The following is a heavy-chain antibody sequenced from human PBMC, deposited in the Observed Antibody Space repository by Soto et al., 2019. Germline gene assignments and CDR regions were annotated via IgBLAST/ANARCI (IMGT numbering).Heavy chain of an antibody. Sequence: SETLSLTCTVSGGSISSYYWSWTRQPPGKGLEWIGYIYYSGSTHYNPSLKSRVTISVDTSKNQFSLKLSSVTAADTAVYYCARDSTPRGYYYGMDVWGQGTTVT. CDR1: GGSISSYY. CDR2: IYYSGST. CDR3: ARDSTPRGYYYGMDV. V-gene: IGHV4-59*01. J-gene: IGHJ6*02.